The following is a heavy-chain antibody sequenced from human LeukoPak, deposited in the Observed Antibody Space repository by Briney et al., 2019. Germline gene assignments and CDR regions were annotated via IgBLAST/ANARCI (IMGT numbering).Heavy chain of an antibody. D-gene: IGHD3-3*01. Sequence: SETLSLTCAVYGGSFSGYYWNWIRQPPGKGLEWIGEINHSGITNYNPSLKSRVTMSVDTSKNQFSLKLNSVTAADTAVYYCARRGALTIFGIVVEYYFDYWGQGTLVTVSS. CDR2: INHSGIT. CDR1: GGSFSGYY. V-gene: IGHV4-34*01. CDR3: ARRGALTIFGIVVEYYFDY. J-gene: IGHJ4*02.